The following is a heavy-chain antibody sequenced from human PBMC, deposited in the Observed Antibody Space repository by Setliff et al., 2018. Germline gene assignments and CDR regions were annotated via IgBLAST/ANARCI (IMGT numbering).Heavy chain of an antibody. D-gene: IGHD2-15*01. Sequence: ASVKVSCKASGYSFTSYDINWVRLAAGQGLEWMGWVSPIDDGKPGYAQKFQGRVTITWVTSISTAYMELSSLRSEDTAVYFCALTTLSLCSGGNCPNALDIWGQGTMVTVSS. CDR3: ALTTLSLCSGGNCPNALDI. J-gene: IGHJ3*02. CDR2: VSPIDDGKP. V-gene: IGHV1-8*01. CDR1: GYSFTSYD.